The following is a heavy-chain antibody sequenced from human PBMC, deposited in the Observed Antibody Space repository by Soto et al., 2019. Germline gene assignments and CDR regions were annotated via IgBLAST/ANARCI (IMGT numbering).Heavy chain of an antibody. D-gene: IGHD3-16*01. V-gene: IGHV4-59*01. CDR3: ARAEQSYLMHYFDH. CDR2: IYYSGST. Sequence: PSETLSLTCTVSGGSISSYYWNWIRQPPGKGLEWIGFIYYSGSTKYNPSLKSRATISVDTSKNQFSLKLSSVTAADTAVYYCARAEQSYLMHYFDHWGQGNLVTVSS. J-gene: IGHJ4*02. CDR1: GGSISSYY.